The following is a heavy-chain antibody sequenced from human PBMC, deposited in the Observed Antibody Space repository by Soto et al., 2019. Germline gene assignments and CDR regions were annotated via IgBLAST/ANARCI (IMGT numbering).Heavy chain of an antibody. J-gene: IGHJ4*02. Sequence: PGGSLRLSCAASGFTFSSYAMSWVRQAPGKGLEWVSAISGSGGSTYYADSVKGRFTISRDNSKNTLYLQMNSLRAEDTAVYYCAKLRRIQLWLSAYFDYWGQGTLVTVSS. CDR2: ISGSGGST. D-gene: IGHD5-18*01. CDR3: AKLRRIQLWLSAYFDY. CDR1: GFTFSSYA. V-gene: IGHV3-23*01.